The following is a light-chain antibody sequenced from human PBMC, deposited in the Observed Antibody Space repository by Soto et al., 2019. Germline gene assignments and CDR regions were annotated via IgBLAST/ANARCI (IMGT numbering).Light chain of an antibody. CDR1: KAIGSS. V-gene: IGKV1-39*01. CDR2: AAS. CDR3: QQSFSTPPT. Sequence: IRVSHSVSSLSAKEGDSVTITCRASKAIGSSFAWYQQKAGKAPKLLIYAASSLQSGVPSRFSGSGSGTDFTLTISSLQPEDFASYYCQQSFSTPPTFGQGTKVDIK. J-gene: IGKJ1*01.